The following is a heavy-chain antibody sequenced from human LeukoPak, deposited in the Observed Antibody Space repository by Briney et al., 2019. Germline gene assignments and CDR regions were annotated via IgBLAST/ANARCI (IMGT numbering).Heavy chain of an antibody. Sequence: PGGSLRLSCAASGFTFSSYNMNWVRQAPGKGLEWVSSISSSSSYIYYADSVKGRFTISRDNAKNSLYLQMNSLRAEDTAVYYCASGYYDSSGYRDYWGQGTLVTVSS. J-gene: IGHJ4*02. CDR3: ASGYYDSSGYRDY. V-gene: IGHV3-21*01. D-gene: IGHD3-22*01. CDR1: GFTFSSYN. CDR2: ISSSSSYI.